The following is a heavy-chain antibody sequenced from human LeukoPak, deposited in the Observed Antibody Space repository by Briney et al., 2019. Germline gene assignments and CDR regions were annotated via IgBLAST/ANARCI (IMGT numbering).Heavy chain of an antibody. D-gene: IGHD3-22*01. V-gene: IGHV3-30-3*01. Sequence: GGSLRLSCAASGFTFSSYAMHWVRQAPGKGLEWVAVISYDGSNKYYADSVKGRFTISRDNSKNTPYLQMNSLRAEDTAVYYCARDRDSSGYYDGDLAYWGQGTLVTVSS. J-gene: IGHJ4*02. CDR1: GFTFSSYA. CDR3: ARDRDSSGYYDGDLAY. CDR2: ISYDGSNK.